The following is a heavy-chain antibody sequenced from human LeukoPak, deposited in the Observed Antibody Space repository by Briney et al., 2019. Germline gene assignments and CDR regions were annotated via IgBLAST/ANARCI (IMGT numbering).Heavy chain of an antibody. CDR2: VYYRGST. J-gene: IGHJ6*02. D-gene: IGHD6-13*01. V-gene: IGHV4-59*01. Sequence: SETLSLTCTVSGGSISSYFWNWIRQSPGKGLEWVGYVYYRGSTNYNPSLKSRVTISVDTSKNQFSLELSSVTAADTAVYYCARNMTRAVPIPGTYYYAYAMDVWGQGTTVTVSS. CDR3: ARNMTRAVPIPGTYYYAYAMDV. CDR1: GGSISSYF.